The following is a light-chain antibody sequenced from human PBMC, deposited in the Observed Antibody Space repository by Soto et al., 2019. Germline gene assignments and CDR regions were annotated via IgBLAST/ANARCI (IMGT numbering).Light chain of an antibody. Sequence: DIQMTQSPSSLSASVGDRVTITCRASQSISSCLDWYQQKPGKAPKLLIYGASNLQSGVPSRFSASESGTDFILTISSLQPEDFATYYCQQIYVAPVTFGQGTKVEIK. V-gene: IGKV1-39*01. CDR2: GAS. CDR1: QSISSC. J-gene: IGKJ1*01. CDR3: QQIYVAPVT.